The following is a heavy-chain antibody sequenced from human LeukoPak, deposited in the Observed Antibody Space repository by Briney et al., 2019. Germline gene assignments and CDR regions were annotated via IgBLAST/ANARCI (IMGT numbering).Heavy chain of an antibody. D-gene: IGHD1-7*01. CDR3: ARRDGTTVYWYFDL. CDR1: GDTFPSQW. Sequence: GESLQISCQASGDTFPSQWIAWVRQLPGRGLEWMGIINPDDSDIRYNPSFQGQVTISADRSLNTAYLQWSSLKASDTAMYYCARRDGTTVYWYFDLWGRGTLVTVSS. V-gene: IGHV5-51*01. J-gene: IGHJ2*01. CDR2: INPDDSDI.